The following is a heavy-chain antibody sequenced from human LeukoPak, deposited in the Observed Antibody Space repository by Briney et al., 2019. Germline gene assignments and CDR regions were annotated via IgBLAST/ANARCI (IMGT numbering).Heavy chain of an antibody. J-gene: IGHJ4*02. CDR1: GYTFTGYY. Sequence: SVKVSCKASGYTFTGYYMHWVRQAPGQGLEWMGWINPNSGGTNYAQKFQGRVTMTRDTSISTAYMELSRLRSDDTAVYYCASDFNYYDSSGYYPFDYWGQGTLVTVSS. CDR2: INPNSGGT. V-gene: IGHV1-2*02. CDR3: ASDFNYYDSSGYYPFDY. D-gene: IGHD3-22*01.